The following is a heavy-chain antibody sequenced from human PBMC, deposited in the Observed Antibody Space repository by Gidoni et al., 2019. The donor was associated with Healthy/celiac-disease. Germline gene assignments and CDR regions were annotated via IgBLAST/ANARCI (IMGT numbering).Heavy chain of an antibody. V-gene: IGHV4-59*01. CDR2: IYYSGST. CDR1: GGSISSYY. D-gene: IGHD3-16*02. J-gene: IGHJ3*02. Sequence: QVQLQESGPGLVKPSETLSLTCTVPGGSISSYYWRWIRQPPGKGLEWIGYIYYSGSTNYNPSLKSRVTISVDTSKNQFSLKLSSVTAADTAVYYCARHRSYTDAFDIWGQGTMVTVSS. CDR3: ARHRSYTDAFDI.